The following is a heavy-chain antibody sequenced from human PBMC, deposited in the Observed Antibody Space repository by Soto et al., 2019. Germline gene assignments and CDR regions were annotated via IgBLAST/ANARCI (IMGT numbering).Heavy chain of an antibody. D-gene: IGHD2-2*01. V-gene: IGHV3-74*01. CDR1: GFNFSRYW. CDR2: IDSDGSRT. CDR3: ARDLSSCSSARCYSYYYGMDV. J-gene: IGHJ6*02. Sequence: EVQLVESGGGLVQPGGSLRLSCTASGFNFSRYWTHWVRQVPGRGLVWVSRIDSDGSRTSYADSVKGRFTISRDNAKNTLYLQMNSLSAEYTSVYYCARDLSSCSSARCYSYYYGMDVWGQGTTFTVSS.